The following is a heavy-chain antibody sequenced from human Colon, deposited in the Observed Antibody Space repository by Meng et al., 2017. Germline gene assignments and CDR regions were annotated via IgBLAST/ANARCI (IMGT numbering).Heavy chain of an antibody. D-gene: IGHD3-22*01. CDR1: GGSISSGDYY. CDR3: ARGYYDSSGYGYWYFDL. V-gene: IGHV4-30-4*01. Sequence: VQRQESGPGLVKPSQTLSLTCTVSGGSISSGDYYWSRIRQPPGKGLEWIGYIYYSGSTYYNPSLKSRVTISVDTSKNQFSLKLSSVTAADTAVYYCARGYYDSSGYGYWYFDLWGRGTLVTVSS. CDR2: IYYSGST. J-gene: IGHJ2*01.